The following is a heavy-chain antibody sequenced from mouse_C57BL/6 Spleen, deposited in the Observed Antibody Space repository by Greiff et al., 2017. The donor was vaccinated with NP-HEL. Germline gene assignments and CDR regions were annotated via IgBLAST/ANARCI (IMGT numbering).Heavy chain of an antibody. D-gene: IGHD1-1*01. J-gene: IGHJ3*01. CDR2: IWSGGST. CDR3: ARNGYYGSREAWFAY. V-gene: IGHV2-2*01. Sequence: VQLQESGPGLVQPSQSLSITCTVSGFSLTSYGVHWVRQSPGKGLEWLGVIWSGGSTDYNAAFISRLSISKDNSKSQVFFKMNSLQADDTAIYYCARNGYYGSREAWFAYWGQGTLVTVSA. CDR1: GFSLTSYG.